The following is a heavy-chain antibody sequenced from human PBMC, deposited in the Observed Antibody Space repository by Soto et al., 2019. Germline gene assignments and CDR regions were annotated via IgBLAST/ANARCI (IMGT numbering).Heavy chain of an antibody. CDR2: IIPIFGTA. CDR3: EGYDPSGVNQAY. CDR1: GGTFSSYS. J-gene: IGHJ4*02. D-gene: IGHD2-15*01. V-gene: IGHV1-69*13. Sequence: SAKPSSKASGGTFSSYSISWVRQDPGQGLEWMGGIIPIFGTANYAQKFQGRVTITADESTSTAYMELSSLRSEDTALYYCEGYDPSGVNQAYWGQGTLVTVSS.